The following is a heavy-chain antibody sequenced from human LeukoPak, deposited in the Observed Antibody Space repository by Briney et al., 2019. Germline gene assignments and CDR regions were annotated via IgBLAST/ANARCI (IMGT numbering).Heavy chain of an antibody. V-gene: IGHV3-33*01. J-gene: IGHJ4*02. Sequence: GGSLRLSCAASGFTFSSYGMHWVRQAPGKGLEWVAIIWGDGNKKYCADSVKGRFTISRDNSKNTLYLQMNSLRAEDTAVYYCARDRGYSCGYWGQGTLVTVSS. CDR1: GFTFSSYG. CDR3: ARDRGYSCGY. D-gene: IGHD5-18*01. CDR2: IWGDGNKK.